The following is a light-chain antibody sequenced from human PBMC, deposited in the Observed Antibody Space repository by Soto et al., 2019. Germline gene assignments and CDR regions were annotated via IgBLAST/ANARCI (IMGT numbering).Light chain of an antibody. CDR3: QQRSNWPTWT. V-gene: IGKV3-11*01. CDR1: QSVSSY. J-gene: IGKJ1*01. Sequence: EIVLTQPPATLSLSPGERATLSCRASQSVSSYLAWYQQKPGQAPRLLIYDASNRATGIPARFSGSGSGTDFTLTISSLEPEDFAVYYCQQRSNWPTWTFGQGDQGGYQ. CDR2: DAS.